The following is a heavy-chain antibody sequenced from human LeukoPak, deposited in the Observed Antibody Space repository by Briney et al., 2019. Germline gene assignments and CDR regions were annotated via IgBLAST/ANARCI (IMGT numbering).Heavy chain of an antibody. CDR1: GGSISSYY. Sequence: PSETLSLTCTVSGGSISSYYWSWIRQPPGKGLEWVGYIYHSGSTYYNPSLKSRVTISVDRSKNQFSLKLSSVTAADTAVYYCARGVGAAVNWGQGTLVTVSS. J-gene: IGHJ4*02. D-gene: IGHD1-26*01. V-gene: IGHV4-59*12. CDR2: IYHSGST. CDR3: ARGVGAAVN.